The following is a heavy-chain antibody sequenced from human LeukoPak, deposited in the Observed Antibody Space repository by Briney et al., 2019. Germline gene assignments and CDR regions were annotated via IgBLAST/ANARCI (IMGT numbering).Heavy chain of an antibody. CDR2: ICYRGRT. J-gene: IGHJ4*02. CDR3: ARFPHPRGDY. V-gene: IGHV4-31*03. Sequence: KPSQTLSLTCTVSGGSISSGGYYWSWLRQHPGKGLEWIGYICYRGRTYYNPSLKSRVTISVDTSKNQFSLKLSSVTAADTAVYYCARFPHPRGDYWGQGTLVTVSS. CDR1: GGSISSGGYY.